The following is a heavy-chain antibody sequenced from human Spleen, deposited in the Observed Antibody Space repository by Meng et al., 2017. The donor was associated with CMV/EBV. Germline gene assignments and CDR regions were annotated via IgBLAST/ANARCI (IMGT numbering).Heavy chain of an antibody. CDR3: ARITPDYYDSSAPAAFDI. D-gene: IGHD3-22*01. J-gene: IGHJ3*02. CDR2: IFSNDEK. CDR1: GFSLSNARMG. Sequence: SGPTLVKPTETLTLTCTVSGFSLSNARMGVSWIRQPPGKALEWLAHIFSNDEKSYSTSLKSRLTISKDTSKSQVVLTMTNMDPMDTATYYCARITPDYYDSSAPAAFDIWGQGTMVTVSS. V-gene: IGHV2-26*01.